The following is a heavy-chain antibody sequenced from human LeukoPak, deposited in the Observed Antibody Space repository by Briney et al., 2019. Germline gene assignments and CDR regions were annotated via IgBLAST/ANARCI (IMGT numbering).Heavy chain of an antibody. Sequence: SETLSLTCTVSGGSISSSSYYWGWIRQPPGKGLEWIGSIYYSGSTYYNPSLKSRVTISVDTSKNQFSLKLSSVTAADTAVYYCARDHCSSTSCPYYYYYYGMDVWGQGTTVTVSS. D-gene: IGHD2-2*01. CDR3: ARDHCSSTSCPYYYYYYGMDV. CDR2: IYYSGST. J-gene: IGHJ6*02. CDR1: GGSISSSSYY. V-gene: IGHV4-39*07.